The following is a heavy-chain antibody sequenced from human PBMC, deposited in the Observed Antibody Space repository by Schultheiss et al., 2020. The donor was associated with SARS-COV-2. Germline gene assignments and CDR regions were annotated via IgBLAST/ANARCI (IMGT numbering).Heavy chain of an antibody. J-gene: IGHJ5*02. CDR1: GFTFSDYY. D-gene: IGHD6-19*01. CDR3: ARGEYSSGWYSPPNWFDP. Sequence: GGSLRLSCAAAGFTFSDYYMSWVRQAPGKGLEWVSAISGSGGSTYYADSVKGRFTISRDNSKNTLYLQMNSLRAEDTAVYYCARGEYSSGWYSPPNWFDPWGQGTLVTVSS. V-gene: IGHV3-23*01. CDR2: ISGSGGST.